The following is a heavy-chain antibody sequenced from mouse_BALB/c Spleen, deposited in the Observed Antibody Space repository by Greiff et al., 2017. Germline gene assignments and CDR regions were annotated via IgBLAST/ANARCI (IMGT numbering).Heavy chain of an antibody. J-gene: IGHJ2*01. CDR1: GYTFTSYW. V-gene: IGHV1-69*02. D-gene: IGHD1-1*01. CDR3: ARGYYGSSSYYFDY. Sequence: VQLQQSGAELVKPGASVKLSCKASGYTFTSYWMHWVKQRPGQGLEWIGEIDPSDSYTNYNQKFKGKATLTVDKSSSTAYMQLSSLTSEDSAVYYCARGYYGSSSYYFDYWGQGTTLTVSS. CDR2: IDPSDSYT.